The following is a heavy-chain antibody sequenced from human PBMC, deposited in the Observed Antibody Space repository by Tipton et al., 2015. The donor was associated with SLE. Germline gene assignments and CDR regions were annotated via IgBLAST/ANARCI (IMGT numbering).Heavy chain of an antibody. D-gene: IGHD4-17*01. CDR3: ASLLYGDFAYYFDY. CDR1: GGSISSGDYY. J-gene: IGHJ4*02. V-gene: IGHV4-30-4*01. Sequence: TLSLTCTVSGGSISSGDYYWSWIRQPPGKGLEWIGYIYYSGSTYYNPSLKSRLTISVDTSKNQFSLKLSSVTAADTAVYYCASLLYGDFAYYFDYWGQGTLVTVSS. CDR2: IYYSGST.